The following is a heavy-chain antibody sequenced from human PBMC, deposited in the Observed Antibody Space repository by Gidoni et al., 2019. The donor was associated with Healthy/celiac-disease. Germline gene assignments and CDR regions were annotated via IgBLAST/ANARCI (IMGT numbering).Heavy chain of an antibody. CDR1: AGSISSSSYH. J-gene: IGHJ4*02. CDR3: ATLNIAVIDY. D-gene: IGHD6-19*01. CDR2: IYYSGST. Sequence: QLQLQESVPGLVKPSETLSLTCTVSAGSISSSSYHWGWIRQPPGKGLEWIGSIYYSGSTYYNPSLKSRVTISVDTSKNQFSLKLSSVTAADTAVYYCATLNIAVIDYWGQGTLVTVSS. V-gene: IGHV4-39*01.